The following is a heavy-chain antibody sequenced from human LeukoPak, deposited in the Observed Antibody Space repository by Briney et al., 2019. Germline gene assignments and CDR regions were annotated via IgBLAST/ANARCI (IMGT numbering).Heavy chain of an antibody. V-gene: IGHV3-74*01. CDR2: FKNDGSTT. D-gene: IGHD2-2*01. Sequence: GGSLRLSCAVSGFTFSSSWMHWVRQAPGKGLVWVSHFKNDGSTTAYADSVKGRFTISRDKAKNTLYLQMYSLRAEGTGVYYCARGNQQLPRPTPDYWAQRTLVSVSS. CDR3: ARGNQQLPRPTPDY. J-gene: IGHJ4*02. CDR1: GFTFSSSW.